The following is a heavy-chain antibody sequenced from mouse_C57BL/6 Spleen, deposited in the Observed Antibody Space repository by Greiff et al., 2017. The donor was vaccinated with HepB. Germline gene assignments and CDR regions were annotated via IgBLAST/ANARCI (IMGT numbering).Heavy chain of an antibody. CDR2: IWRGGST. J-gene: IGHJ3*01. CDR1: GFSLTSYG. D-gene: IGHD2-3*01. Sequence: QVQLQQSGPGLVQPSQSLSITCTVSGFSLTSYGVHWVRQSPGKGLEWLGGIWRGGSTDYNAAFMSRLSITKDNSKSQVFFKMNSLQADDTAIYYCAKRKDDGYSSWFAYWGQGTLVTVSA. CDR3: AKRKDDGYSSWFAY. V-gene: IGHV2-5*01.